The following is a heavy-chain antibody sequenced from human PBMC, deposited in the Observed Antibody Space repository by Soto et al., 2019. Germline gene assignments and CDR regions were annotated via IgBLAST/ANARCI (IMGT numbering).Heavy chain of an antibody. D-gene: IGHD6-19*01. CDR3: AGGASGGSGWNYYYYYGMDV. Sequence: QVQLVESGGGLVKPGGSLRLSCAASGFTLSDHYMSWIRQAPGKGLEWVSYISSSSSYTDYADSVKGRFTISRVNAKNSLYLQMNSLRAEDTAGYYCAGGASGGSGWNYYYYYGMDVWGQGTTVTLSS. CDR1: GFTLSDHY. V-gene: IGHV3-11*05. J-gene: IGHJ6*02. CDR2: ISSSSSYT.